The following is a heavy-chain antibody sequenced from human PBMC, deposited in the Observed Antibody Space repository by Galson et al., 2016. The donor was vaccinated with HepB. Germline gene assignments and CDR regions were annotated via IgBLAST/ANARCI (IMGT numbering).Heavy chain of an antibody. CDR2: IDPSDSYT. CDR1: GYSFTSYY. J-gene: IGHJ4*02. CDR3: SRHLTTVGYAY. V-gene: IGHV5-10-1*01. Sequence: QSGAEVKKPGESLRISCKGSGYSFTSYYITWVRQMPGKGLEWMGRIDPSDSYTNYSPSVQGHVTISADKSISTVYLQWSSLKASDTAMYYCSRHLTTVGYAYWGQGTQVIVCS. D-gene: IGHD2-8*01.